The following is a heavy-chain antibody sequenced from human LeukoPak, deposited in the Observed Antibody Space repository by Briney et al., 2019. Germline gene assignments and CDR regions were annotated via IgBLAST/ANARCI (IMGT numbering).Heavy chain of an antibody. CDR2: ISSSSSTI. CDR3: ARVPAAPIYYYMDV. Sequence: GGSLRLSCAAYRFTFSSYSMNWVRQAPGKGLEWVSYISSSSSTIYYADSVKGRFTISRDNAKNSLYLQMNSLRAEDTAVYYCARVPAAPIYYYMDVWGKGTTVTVSS. CDR1: RFTFSSYS. V-gene: IGHV3-48*01. J-gene: IGHJ6*03. D-gene: IGHD2-2*01.